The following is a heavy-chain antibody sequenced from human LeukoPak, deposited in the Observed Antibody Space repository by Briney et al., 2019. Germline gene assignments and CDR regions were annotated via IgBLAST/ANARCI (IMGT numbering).Heavy chain of an antibody. Sequence: GGSLRLSCAASGFTFNSYSMNWVRQAPGKGLEWVSSISGSNSYIYYADSVKGRFTISRDNSKNTLYLQMNSLRAEDTAVYYCAGEMATMPGHDAFDIWGQGTMVTVSS. CDR2: ISGSNSYI. CDR1: GFTFNSYS. D-gene: IGHD5-24*01. CDR3: AGEMATMPGHDAFDI. J-gene: IGHJ3*02. V-gene: IGHV3-21*01.